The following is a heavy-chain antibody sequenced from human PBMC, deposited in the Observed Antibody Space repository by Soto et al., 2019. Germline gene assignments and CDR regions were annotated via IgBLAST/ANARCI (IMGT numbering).Heavy chain of an antibody. D-gene: IGHD2-8*01. CDR2: INHSGST. J-gene: IGHJ4*02. V-gene: IGHV4-34*01. CDR3: ARGKKGVSFDY. CDR1: GGSFSGYY. Sequence: QVQLQQWGAGLLKPSETLSLTCAVYGGSFSGYYWSWIRQPPGKGLEWIGEINHSGSTNYNPSLKSRGTISVDTSKNQFSLKLSSVTAADTAVYYCARGKKGVSFDYWGQGTLVTVSS.